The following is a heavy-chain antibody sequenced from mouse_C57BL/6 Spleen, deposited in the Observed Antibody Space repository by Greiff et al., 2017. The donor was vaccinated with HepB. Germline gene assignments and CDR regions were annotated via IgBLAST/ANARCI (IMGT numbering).Heavy chain of an antibody. V-gene: IGHV1-81*01. J-gene: IGHJ2*01. CDR1: GYTFTSYG. D-gene: IGHD1-1*01. CDR3: ARIITTVVDPYYFDY. CDR2: IYPRSGNT. Sequence: VQLQQSGAELARPWASVKLSCKASGYTFTSYGISWVKQRTGQGLEWIGEIYPRSGNTYYNEKFKGKATLTADKSSSTAYMELRSLTSEDSAVYFCARIITTVVDPYYFDYWGQGTTLTVSS.